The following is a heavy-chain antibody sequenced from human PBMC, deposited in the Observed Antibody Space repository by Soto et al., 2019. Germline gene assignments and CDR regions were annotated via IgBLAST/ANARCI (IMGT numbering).Heavy chain of an antibody. V-gene: IGHV1-18*01. D-gene: IGHD3-16*01. Sequence: QVQLVQSGAEVKKPGASVKVSCTASGYTFTTYGISWVRQAPGQGLEWMGWNSAYSGDTRYARKFEDRATITRDTSTSPAYMELRSLRPYAPAVYYFVSERDYVPYSVIYFGYLAQGTLVTVSP. CDR1: GYTFTTYG. J-gene: IGHJ4*02. CDR3: VSERDYVPYSVIYFGY. CDR2: NSAYSGDT.